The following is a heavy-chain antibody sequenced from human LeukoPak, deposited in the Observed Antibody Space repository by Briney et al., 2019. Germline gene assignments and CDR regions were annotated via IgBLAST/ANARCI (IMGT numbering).Heavy chain of an antibody. J-gene: IGHJ3*02. D-gene: IGHD1-26*01. CDR3: AREGSAFDI. CDR2: VSYDGGTT. V-gene: IGHV3-30*03. CDR1: GFTFRNYG. Sequence: PGGSLRLSCAASGFTFRNYGMQWVRQAPGKGLEWVAVVSYDGGTTFYADSVKGRFTISRDSSKNTLYLQMNSLRTEDTAVYYCAREGSAFDIWGQGTMVTVSS.